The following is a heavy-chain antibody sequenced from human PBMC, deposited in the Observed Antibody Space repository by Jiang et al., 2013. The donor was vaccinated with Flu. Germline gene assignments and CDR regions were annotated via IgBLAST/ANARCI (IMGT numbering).Heavy chain of an antibody. J-gene: IGHJ4*02. Sequence: VLLKPSETLSLTCAVYGGSFSGYYWSWIRQPPGKGLEWIGSIYHSGSTYYNPSLKSRVTISVDTSKNQFSLKLSSVTAADTAVYYCARDSDFGVVIIPHPPDYWGQGTLVTVSS. CDR2: IYHSGST. D-gene: IGHD3-3*01. CDR3: ARDSDFGVVIIPHPPDY. V-gene: IGHV4-34*01. CDR1: GGSFSGYY.